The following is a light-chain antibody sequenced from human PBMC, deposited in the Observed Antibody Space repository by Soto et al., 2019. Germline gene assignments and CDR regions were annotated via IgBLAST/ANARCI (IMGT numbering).Light chain of an antibody. CDR1: SSDVGDYNY. V-gene: IGLV2-14*01. Sequence: QSVLTQPASVSGSPGQSITLSCTGTSSDVGDYNYVSWYQQHPGKAPRLIIYEVSYRPSGVSNRFSGSKSGNTASLTISGLQAEDEADYYCSSYASSSTWVFDGGTKVTVL. CDR2: EVS. CDR3: SSYASSSTWV. J-gene: IGLJ3*02.